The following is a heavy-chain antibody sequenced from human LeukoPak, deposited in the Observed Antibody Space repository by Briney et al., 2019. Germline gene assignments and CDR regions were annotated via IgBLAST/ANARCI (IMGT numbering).Heavy chain of an antibody. Sequence: SETLSLTCTVSGGSISSYYWSWIREPPGKGMEWIGYIYYSGSTNYNPSLKSRVTISVDTSKNQFSLKLSSVTAADTAVYYCARAEVKGGYFDYWGQGTLVTVSS. CDR2: IYYSGST. J-gene: IGHJ4*02. D-gene: IGHD3-16*01. V-gene: IGHV4-59*01. CDR3: ARAEVKGGYFDY. CDR1: GGSISSYY.